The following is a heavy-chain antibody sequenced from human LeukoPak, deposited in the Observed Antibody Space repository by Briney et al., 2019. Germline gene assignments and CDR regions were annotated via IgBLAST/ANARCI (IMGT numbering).Heavy chain of an antibody. CDR1: DYSISSSYY. CDR3: ARDPPYYDFWSGPDV. D-gene: IGHD3-3*01. Sequence: SETLSLTCTVSDYSISSSYYWGWIRQPPGKGLEWFGIIYHSGSTYYNPSLKSRVTISVDTSKNQFSLKLSSVTAADTAVYYCARDPPYYDFWSGPDVWGKGTTVTVSS. V-gene: IGHV4-38-2*02. J-gene: IGHJ6*04. CDR2: IYHSGST.